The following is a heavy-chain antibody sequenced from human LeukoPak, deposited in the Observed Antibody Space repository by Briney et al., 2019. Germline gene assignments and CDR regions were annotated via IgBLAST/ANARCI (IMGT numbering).Heavy chain of an antibody. D-gene: IGHD6-19*01. V-gene: IGHV4-30-2*01. CDR3: ARARRQWLVRTDAFDI. J-gene: IGHJ3*02. CDR2: VNHSGGT. Sequence: SQTLSLTCTVSGGSISSGGYYWSWIRQPPGKGLEWIGEVNHSGGTSYNPSLKSRVTISVDTSKNQFSLKLNSVTAADTAVYYCARARRQWLVRTDAFDIWGQGTMVTVSS. CDR1: GGSISSGGYY.